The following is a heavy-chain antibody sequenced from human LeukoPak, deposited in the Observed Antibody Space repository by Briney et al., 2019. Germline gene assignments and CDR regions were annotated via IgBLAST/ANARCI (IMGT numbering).Heavy chain of an antibody. CDR3: ASVPIVRGVIYY. CDR2: FDPEDGET. V-gene: IGHV1-24*01. D-gene: IGHD3-10*01. J-gene: IGHJ4*02. Sequence: GASMKVSCTASGYTFTFYYMHWVRQAPGQGNEWIGGFDPEDGETIYAQKCPDKVTMTEDTSTATAYLDLSSLSSKATAASCCASVPIVRGVIYYGGQGTRFTVSS. CDR1: GYTFTFYY.